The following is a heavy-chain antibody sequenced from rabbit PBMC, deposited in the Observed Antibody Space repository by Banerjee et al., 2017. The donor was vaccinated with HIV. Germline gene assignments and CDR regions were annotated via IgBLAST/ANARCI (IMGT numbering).Heavy chain of an antibody. CDR3: AGDLIDGGHAFDL. J-gene: IGHJ4*01. Sequence: QSLEESGGDLVKPGTSLTLTCTASGFTISSTYYMCWVRQAPGKGLEWIACFTTGNDNTWYASWAKGRFTISKTSSTTVTLQMTSLTAADTATYFCAGDLIDGGHAFDLWGQGTLVTVS. V-gene: IGHV1S40*01. CDR1: GFTISSTYY. D-gene: IGHD2-1*01. CDR2: FTTGNDNT.